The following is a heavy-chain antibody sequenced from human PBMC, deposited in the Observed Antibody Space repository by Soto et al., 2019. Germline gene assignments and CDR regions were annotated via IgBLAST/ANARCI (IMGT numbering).Heavy chain of an antibody. CDR2: IKSKTDGGTT. D-gene: IGHD1-26*01. J-gene: IGHJ4*02. CDR1: GFTFSNAW. Sequence: GGSLRLSCAASGFTFSNAWMSWVRQAPGKGLECVGRIKSKTDGGTTDYAAPVKGRFTISRDDSKNTLYLQMNSLKTEDTAVYYCTTDKGKYSGSYYYFDYWGQGTLVTVSS. CDR3: TTDKGKYSGSYYYFDY. V-gene: IGHV3-15*01.